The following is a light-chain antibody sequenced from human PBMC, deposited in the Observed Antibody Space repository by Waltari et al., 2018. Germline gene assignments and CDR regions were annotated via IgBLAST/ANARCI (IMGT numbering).Light chain of an antibody. V-gene: IGLV2-23*02. CDR2: GVT. CDR3: CSYAGSSIPYV. CDR1: SSDVGTYNL. Sequence: QSALTQPASVSGSPGQSITISCTGTSSDVGTYNLVSWYQQHPGKAPKLLIYGVTKRPSGVSTRFSGSKSGNTASLTISGLQADDEADYYCCSYAGSSIPYVFGTGTRVTVL. J-gene: IGLJ1*01.